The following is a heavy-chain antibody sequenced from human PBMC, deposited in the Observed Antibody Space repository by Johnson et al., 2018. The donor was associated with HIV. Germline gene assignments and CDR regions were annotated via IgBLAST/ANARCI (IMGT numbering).Heavy chain of an antibody. CDR2: ISGSGGST. CDR3: AKEEGIAAAGGAFDI. Sequence: VQLVESGGGLVKPGGSLRLSCAASGFRFSDHYMSWIRQAPGKGLEWVSAISGSGGSTYYADSVKGRLTISRDNSKNTLYLQMNSLRAEDTAVYYCAKEEGIAAAGGAFDIWGQGTVGTVSS. J-gene: IGHJ3*02. V-gene: IGHV3-23*04. CDR1: GFRFSDHY. D-gene: IGHD6-13*01.